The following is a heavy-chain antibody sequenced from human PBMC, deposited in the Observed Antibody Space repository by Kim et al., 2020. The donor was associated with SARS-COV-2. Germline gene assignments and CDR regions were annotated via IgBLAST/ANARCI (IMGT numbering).Heavy chain of an antibody. D-gene: IGHD6-13*01. CDR3: ARKPTTSSWSYSFDY. Sequence: GGSLRLSCAASGFSFSNYDMFWVRQAPGKGLEWVALISYDGINKDYADSVKGRFTISRDNSKSTLYLQMNSLRVVDTAVYFCARKPTTSSWSYSFDYCG. J-gene: IGHJ4*01. V-gene: IGHV3-30*04. CDR2: ISYDGINK. CDR1: GFSFSNYD.